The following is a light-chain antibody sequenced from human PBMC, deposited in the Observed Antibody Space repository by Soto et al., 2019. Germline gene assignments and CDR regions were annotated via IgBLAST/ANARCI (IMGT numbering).Light chain of an antibody. J-gene: IGLJ2*01. CDR3: ASYTTSATVA. CDR1: SSDIGIYDY. Sequence: QSALTQPASVSGSPGQSITISCTGTSSDIGIYDYVSWYQQYPGKVPQLIIYDVTTRPSGVSNRFSGSKSGKTASLTISGLQAEDEADYYCASYTTSATVAIGGGTKLTVL. CDR2: DVT. V-gene: IGLV2-14*03.